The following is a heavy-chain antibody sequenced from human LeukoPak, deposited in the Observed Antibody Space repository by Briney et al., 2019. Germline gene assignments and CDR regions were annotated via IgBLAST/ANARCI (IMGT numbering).Heavy chain of an antibody. V-gene: IGHV3-53*01. Sequence: AGGSLRLSCAASGLTLSTYYMNWVRQAPGKGLEWVSIIYSGATTYYADSVKGRFTISRDTSKNTVSLQMNSLRADDTAVYFCARVGDHFHWNLDLWGRGALVTVSS. D-gene: IGHD3-3*02. CDR1: GLTLSTYY. CDR3: ARVGDHFHWNLDL. J-gene: IGHJ2*01. CDR2: IYSGATT.